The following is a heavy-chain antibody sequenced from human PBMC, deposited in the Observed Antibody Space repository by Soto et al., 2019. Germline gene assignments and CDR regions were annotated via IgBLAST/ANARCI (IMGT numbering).Heavy chain of an antibody. Sequence: GSLRLSCAASGFTFSSYAMSWVRQAPGKGLEWVPAISGSGGSTYYADSVKGRFTISRDNSKNTLYLQMNSLRAEDTAVYYCAKDSSGRPNYFDYWGQGTLVTVSS. CDR2: ISGSGGST. D-gene: IGHD6-19*01. CDR1: GFTFSSYA. V-gene: IGHV3-23*01. J-gene: IGHJ4*02. CDR3: AKDSSGRPNYFDY.